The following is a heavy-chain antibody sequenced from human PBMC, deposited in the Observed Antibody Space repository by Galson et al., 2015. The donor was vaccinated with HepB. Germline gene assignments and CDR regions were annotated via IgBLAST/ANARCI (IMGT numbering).Heavy chain of an antibody. CDR3: ARVAIAGDYYFDY. Sequence: PALVTATQTLTLTCTFSGFSLSTSEVGVGWIRLPPGKALEWLALIYWDGDKRFDTSLKSRLAITKDTSKNQVVLTMTNMDPVDTATYYCARVAIAGDYYFDYWGRAPWSPSPQ. V-gene: IGHV2-5*05. CDR1: GFSLSTSEVG. D-gene: IGHD6-19*01. CDR2: IYWDGDK. J-gene: IGHJ4*02.